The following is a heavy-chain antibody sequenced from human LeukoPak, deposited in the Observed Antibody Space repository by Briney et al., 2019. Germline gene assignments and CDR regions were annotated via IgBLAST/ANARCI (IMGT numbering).Heavy chain of an antibody. CDR1: GFTFSNAW. Sequence: GGSLRLSCAASGFTFSNAWMSWVRQAPGKGLEWVGRIKSKTDGGTTDYAAPVKGRFTISRDDSKNTLYLQMNSLKTEDTAVYYCTTDPIVVVPAAMRGTFAYWGQGTLVTVSS. D-gene: IGHD2-2*01. J-gene: IGHJ4*02. V-gene: IGHV3-15*01. CDR3: TTDPIVVVPAAMRGTFAY. CDR2: IKSKTDGGTT.